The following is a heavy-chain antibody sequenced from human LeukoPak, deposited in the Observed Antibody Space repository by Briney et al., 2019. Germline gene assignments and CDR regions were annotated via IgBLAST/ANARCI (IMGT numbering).Heavy chain of an antibody. CDR1: GGSISSYY. J-gene: IGHJ4*02. V-gene: IGHV4-59*01. Sequence: SETLSLTCTVSGGSISSYYWSWIRQPPGKGLEWIGYIYYSGSTNYNPSLKSRVTISVDTSKNQFSLKLSSVTAADTAVYYCARDFRDGYISGYFDYWGQGTLVTVSS. CDR2: IYYSGST. D-gene: IGHD5-24*01. CDR3: ARDFRDGYISGYFDY.